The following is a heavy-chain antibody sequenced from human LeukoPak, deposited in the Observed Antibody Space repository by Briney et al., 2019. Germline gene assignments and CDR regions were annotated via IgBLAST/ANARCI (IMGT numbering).Heavy chain of an antibody. CDR3: AKDWNYCSSVSCYSGGPGY. CDR1: GFTFSIYG. V-gene: IGHV3-33*06. D-gene: IGHD2-2*01. CDR2: IWYDGSNK. J-gene: IGHJ4*02. Sequence: GGSLRLSCAASGFTFSIYGMHWVCQAPGKGLEWVAGIWYDGSNKDYADSVKGRFTISRDNSKNTVYLQMNSLRAEDTAVYYCAKDWNYCSSVSCYSGGPGYWGQGTLVTVSS.